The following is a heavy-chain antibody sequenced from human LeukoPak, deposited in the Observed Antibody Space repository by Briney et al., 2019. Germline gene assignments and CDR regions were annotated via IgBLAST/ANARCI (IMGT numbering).Heavy chain of an antibody. CDR2: VYLTRST. D-gene: IGHD6-13*01. V-gene: IGHV4-4*07. Sequence: SETLSLTCTVSGDSINSYYWSWIRQPAGRGLEWIGRVYLTRSTDYNPSLRSRVIMSLDRSKNQFSLQLTSVTAADTAVYYCAGSWERYNWFDPWGQGTLVTVSS. J-gene: IGHJ5*02. CDR1: GDSINSYY. CDR3: AGSWERYNWFDP.